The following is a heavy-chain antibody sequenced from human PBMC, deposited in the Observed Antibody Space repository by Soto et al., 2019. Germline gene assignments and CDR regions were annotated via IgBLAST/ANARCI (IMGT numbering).Heavy chain of an antibody. J-gene: IGHJ6*03. V-gene: IGHV3-21*01. Sequence: EVQLVESGGGLVKPGGSLRLSWAASGFTFSSYSMNWVRQAPGKGLEWVSSISSSSSYIYYADSVKGRFTISRDNAKNSRYLQRNSLRAEDTAVYYCARVGGVDHPHWGYYYYYMDVWGKGTTVTVS. CDR2: ISSSSSYI. D-gene: IGHD3-3*01. CDR1: GFTFSSYS. CDR3: ARVGGVDHPHWGYYYYYMDV.